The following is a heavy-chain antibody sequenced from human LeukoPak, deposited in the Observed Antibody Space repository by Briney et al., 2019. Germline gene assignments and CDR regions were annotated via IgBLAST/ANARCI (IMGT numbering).Heavy chain of an antibody. CDR2: ISHDGNNK. V-gene: IGHV3-30*03. Sequence: GGSLRLSCVASGFTFSTYGMHWVRQAPGKGLEWVAVISHDGNNKYYVDSVKSRFTISRDNSKNTLYLQMNTLRVEDTAVYYCARDWGNWGYGWYFDHWGQGTLVTVSS. J-gene: IGHJ4*02. CDR3: ARDWGNWGYGWYFDH. CDR1: GFTFSTYG. D-gene: IGHD7-27*01.